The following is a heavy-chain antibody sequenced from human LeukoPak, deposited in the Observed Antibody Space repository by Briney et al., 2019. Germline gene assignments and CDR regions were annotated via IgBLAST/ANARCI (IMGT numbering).Heavy chain of an antibody. Sequence: GASVKVSCKASGYTFTSYDINWVRQATGQGLEWMGWMNPNSGNTGYAQKFQGRVTITRNTSISTAYREPSSLRSEDTAVYYCARYSSSWDDYWGQGTLVTVSS. CDR1: GYTFTSYD. D-gene: IGHD6-13*01. J-gene: IGHJ4*02. CDR2: MNPNSGNT. CDR3: ARYSSSWDDY. V-gene: IGHV1-8*01.